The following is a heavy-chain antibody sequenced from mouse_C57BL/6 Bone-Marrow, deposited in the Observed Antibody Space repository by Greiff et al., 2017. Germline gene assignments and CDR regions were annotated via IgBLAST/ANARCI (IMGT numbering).Heavy chain of an antibody. D-gene: IGHD1-1*02. CDR3: ARHEGGSWFAY. CDR1: GFTFSDYY. Sequence: DVKLVESGGGLVQPGGSLKLSCAASGFTFSDYYMYWVRQTPEKRLEWVAYISNGGGSTYYPDTVKGRFTISRDNAKNTLYLQMSRLKSEDTAMYYCARHEGGSWFAYWGQGTLVTVSA. V-gene: IGHV5-12*01. J-gene: IGHJ3*01. CDR2: ISNGGGST.